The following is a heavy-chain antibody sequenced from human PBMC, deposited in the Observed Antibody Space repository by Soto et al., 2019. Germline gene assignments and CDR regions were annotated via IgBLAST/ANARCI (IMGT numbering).Heavy chain of an antibody. CDR3: ANRPSPFDY. J-gene: IGHJ4*02. CDR1: GFTFASYA. Sequence: WGSLRLSCAASGFTFASYAMNWVRQAPGRGLDWVSAISGSGGSTYYADSVKGRFTISRDNSKNTLYLQMNSLRAEDTAVYYCANRPSPFDYWGQGTLVTVSS. CDR2: ISGSGGST. V-gene: IGHV3-23*01.